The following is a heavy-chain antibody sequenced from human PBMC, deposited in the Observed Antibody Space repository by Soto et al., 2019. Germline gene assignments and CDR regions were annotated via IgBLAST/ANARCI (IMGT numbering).Heavy chain of an antibody. CDR2: ITSSGNTI. Sequence: GSLRLSCVASGFTFITEEFNWVRQAPGKGLEWVSYITSSGNTIHYAESVRGRFTISRNNARNSLYLQMNSLRAEDTAIYYCARSAPGYTSSWLDSWGQGTLVTVSS. CDR1: GFTFITEE. V-gene: IGHV3-48*03. CDR3: ARSAPGYTSSWLDS. D-gene: IGHD6-13*01. J-gene: IGHJ4*02.